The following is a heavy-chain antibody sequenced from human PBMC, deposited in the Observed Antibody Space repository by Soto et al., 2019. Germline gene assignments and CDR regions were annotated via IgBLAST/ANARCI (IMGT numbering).Heavy chain of an antibody. Sequence: GGSLRLSCAASGFTFSSYSMNWVRQAPGKGLEWVSYISSSSSTIYYADSVKGRFTISRDNAKNSLYLQMNSLRDEDTAVYYCAREGFRYCSGGSCSEYYYYGMDVWGQGTTVTVSS. V-gene: IGHV3-48*02. J-gene: IGHJ6*02. CDR3: AREGFRYCSGGSCSEYYYYGMDV. CDR2: ISSSSSTI. CDR1: GFTFSSYS. D-gene: IGHD2-15*01.